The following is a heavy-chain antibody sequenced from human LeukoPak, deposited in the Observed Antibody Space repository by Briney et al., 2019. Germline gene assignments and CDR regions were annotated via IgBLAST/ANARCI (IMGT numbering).Heavy chain of an antibody. CDR3: AREVVPAAMSFPYYYYGMDV. V-gene: IGHV1-2*06. Sequence: ASVKVSCKASGYTFTGCYMHWVRQAPGQGLEWMGRINPNSGGTNYAQKFQGRVTMTRDTSISTAYMELSRLRSDDTAVYYCAREVVPAAMSFPYYYYGMDVWGQGATVTVSS. CDR1: GYTFTGCY. J-gene: IGHJ6*02. CDR2: INPNSGGT. D-gene: IGHD2-2*01.